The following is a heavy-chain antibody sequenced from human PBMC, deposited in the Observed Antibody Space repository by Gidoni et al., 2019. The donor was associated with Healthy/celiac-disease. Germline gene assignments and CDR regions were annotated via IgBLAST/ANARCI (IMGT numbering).Heavy chain of an antibody. Sequence: EVQLVESGGGLVQPGRSLRLSCAASGFTFDDYAMHWVRQAPGKGLEWVSGISWNSGSIGYADSVKGRFTISRDNAKNSLYLQMNSLRAEDTALYYCANGLGRYYYYGMDVWGQGTTVTVSS. V-gene: IGHV3-9*01. J-gene: IGHJ6*02. CDR1: GFTFDDYA. CDR2: ISWNSGSI. CDR3: ANGLGRYYYYGMDV.